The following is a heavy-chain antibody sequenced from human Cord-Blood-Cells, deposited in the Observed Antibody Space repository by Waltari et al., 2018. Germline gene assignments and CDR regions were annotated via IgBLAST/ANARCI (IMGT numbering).Heavy chain of an antibody. CDR2: ISSSSSYI. D-gene: IGHD4-17*01. CDR3: ARDLNSVTTYYYYYGMDV. J-gene: IGHJ6*02. Sequence: EVQLVESGGGLVKPGGSLRLSCAASGFTFSSYSMNWVRQAPGKGLEWVSSISSSSSYIYYADSVKGRFTIARDNAKNSLYLQMNSLRAEDTAVYYCARDLNSVTTYYYYYGMDVWGQGTTVTVSS. V-gene: IGHV3-21*01. CDR1: GFTFSSYS.